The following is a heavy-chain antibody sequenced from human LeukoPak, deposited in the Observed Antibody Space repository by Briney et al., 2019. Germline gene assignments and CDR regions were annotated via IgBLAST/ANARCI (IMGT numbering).Heavy chain of an antibody. J-gene: IGHJ4*02. CDR3: AKDSDPHFDY. Sequence: PGGSLRLSCAASGFTFSSYGMHWVRQAPGQGLEWVAVISYDGSNKYYADSVKGRFTISRDNSKNTLYLQMNSLRAEDTAVYYCAKDSDPHFDYWGQGTLVTVSS. V-gene: IGHV3-30*18. CDR2: ISYDGSNK. CDR1: GFTFSSYG.